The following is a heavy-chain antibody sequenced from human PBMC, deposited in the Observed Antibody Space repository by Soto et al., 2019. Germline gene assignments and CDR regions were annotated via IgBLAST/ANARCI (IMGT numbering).Heavy chain of an antibody. V-gene: IGHV3-30*18. D-gene: IGHD1-26*01. CDR3: AKPGKRGSYFNPFDS. Sequence: QVQLVESGGGVVQPGRSLRLSCAASGFTFSDYAMHWVRQAPGKGLEWVALSSYDGSIKYYGDYVKGRFTISRDNSKNTLYLQLSSLRAEDTAVYYCAKPGKRGSYFNPFDSWGQGTRVTVSS. CDR1: GFTFSDYA. CDR2: SSYDGSIK. J-gene: IGHJ4*02.